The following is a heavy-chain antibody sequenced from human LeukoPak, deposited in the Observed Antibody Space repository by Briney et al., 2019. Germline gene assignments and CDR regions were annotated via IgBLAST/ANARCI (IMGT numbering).Heavy chain of an antibody. CDR2: ISGSGGST. D-gene: IGHD2-2*01. Sequence: GGSLRLSCAASGFTFSSYAMSWVRQAPGKGLEWVSAISGSGGSTYYADSVKGRFTISRDNSKNTLYLQMNSLRAEDTAVYYCAKSPLYCSSTSCYLFDYWGQGTLVTASS. CDR3: AKSPLYCSSTSCYLFDY. CDR1: GFTFSSYA. J-gene: IGHJ4*02. V-gene: IGHV3-23*01.